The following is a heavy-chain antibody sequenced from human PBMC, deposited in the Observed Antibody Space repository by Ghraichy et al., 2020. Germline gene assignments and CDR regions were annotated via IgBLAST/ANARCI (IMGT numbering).Heavy chain of an antibody. J-gene: IGHJ3*02. V-gene: IGHV4-39*01. CDR2: VSNSGST. Sequence: SETLSLTCTVSGGSISSFTSYWGWIRQPPGKGLEWIGSVSNSGSTNYNWSLKSRVTISLDTSKNQFSLNLSSVTAADTAVYYCARRGYGNAFDIWGQGALVPVSS. D-gene: IGHD5-12*01. CDR1: GGSISSFTSY. CDR3: ARRGYGNAFDI.